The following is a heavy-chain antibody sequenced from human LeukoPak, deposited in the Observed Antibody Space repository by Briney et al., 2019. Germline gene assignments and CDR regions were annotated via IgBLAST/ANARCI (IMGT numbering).Heavy chain of an antibody. CDR1: GGSISSQY. Sequence: SETLSLTCTVSGGSISSQYWSWIRQPPGKGLEWIGYIYYSGNTNYNPSLKSRVTISVDTSKNQFSLNLNSVTAADTAVYYCARNSYYDNSGEGAFDIWGQGTMVTVSS. J-gene: IGHJ3*02. CDR2: IYYSGNT. V-gene: IGHV4-59*11. CDR3: ARNSYYDNSGEGAFDI. D-gene: IGHD3-22*01.